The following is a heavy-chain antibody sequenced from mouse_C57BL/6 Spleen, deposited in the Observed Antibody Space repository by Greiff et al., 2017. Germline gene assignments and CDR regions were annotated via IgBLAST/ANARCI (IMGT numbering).Heavy chain of an antibody. CDR1: GFNINDYY. CDR3: ATGAGFYYGY. Sequence: VQLKQSGAELVRPGASVKLSCTASGFNINDYYMHWVQQRPEQGLEWIGSIDPEDGDTEYASKFHGKATMAADTTSNTAYLQLSKLTSEDTAVYYCATGAGFYYGYWGQVTTLTVAS. D-gene: IGHD1-1*02. J-gene: IGHJ2*01. CDR2: IDPEDGDT. V-gene: IGHV14-1*01.